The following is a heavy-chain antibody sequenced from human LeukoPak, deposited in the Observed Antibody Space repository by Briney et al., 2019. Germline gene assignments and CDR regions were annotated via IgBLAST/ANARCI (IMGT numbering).Heavy chain of an antibody. CDR2: ISYDGSNK. CDR3: AKDGLLIAAAGTENLPYYYYYGMDV. CDR1: GFTFSSYA. J-gene: IGHJ6*02. Sequence: GGSLRLSCAASGFTFSSYAMSWVRQAPGKGLEWVAVISYDGSNKYYADSVKGRFTISRDNSKNTLYLQMNSLRAEDTAVYYCAKDGLLIAAAGTENLPYYYYYGMDVWGQGTTVTVSS. V-gene: IGHV3-30*18. D-gene: IGHD6-13*01.